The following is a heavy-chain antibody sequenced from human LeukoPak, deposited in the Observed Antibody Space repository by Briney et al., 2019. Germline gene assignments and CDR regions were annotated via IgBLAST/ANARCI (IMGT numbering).Heavy chain of an antibody. D-gene: IGHD2/OR15-2a*01. CDR1: GGSISSYY. CDR2: LFSGGTT. Sequence: ETLSLTCTVSGGSISSYYWSWVRQAPGKGLEWVSVLFSGGTTYYADSVKGRFTISRDTSKNTLYLQMNSLRVEDTALYYCARGGREYFDYWGQGTLVTVSS. J-gene: IGHJ4*02. CDR3: ARGGREYFDY. V-gene: IGHV3-66*01.